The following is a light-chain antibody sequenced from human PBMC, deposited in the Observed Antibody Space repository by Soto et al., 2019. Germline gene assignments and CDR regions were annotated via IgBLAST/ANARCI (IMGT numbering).Light chain of an antibody. V-gene: IGKV3-11*01. CDR3: QQGNNWPIFT. CDR2: TTS. Sequence: EIVLTQSPATLSLPPGERATLSCRASQSVSKSLAWYQQTPGQAPRLLIYTTSNRATAIPARFSGSGSRTDFTLTISSLEPEDFAVYYCQQGNNWPIFTFGPGTKVDIK. CDR1: QSVSKS. J-gene: IGKJ3*01.